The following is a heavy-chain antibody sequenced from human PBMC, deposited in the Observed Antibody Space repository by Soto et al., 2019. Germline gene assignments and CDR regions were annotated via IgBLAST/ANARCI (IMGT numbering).Heavy chain of an antibody. Sequence: GGSLRLSCAASGFTFSTYAMIWVRQAPGKGLEWVSAISSGGGSTYYADSVRGRFTISRDNSKNTLFLQMNSLRAEDTAVYYCAKDTLGIYYFDYWGPGTLVTVSS. CDR3: AKDTLGIYYFDY. D-gene: IGHD7-27*01. J-gene: IGHJ4*02. V-gene: IGHV3-23*01. CDR2: ISSGGGST. CDR1: GFTFSTYA.